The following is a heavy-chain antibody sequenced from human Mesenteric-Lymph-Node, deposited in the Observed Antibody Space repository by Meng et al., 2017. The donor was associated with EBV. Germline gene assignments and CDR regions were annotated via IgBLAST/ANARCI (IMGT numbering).Heavy chain of an antibody. CDR2: IYYSGTT. V-gene: IGHV4-61*01. J-gene: IGHJ4*02. CDR1: ADSLIHGNSY. Sequence: PSESLSLTRSVSADSLIHGNSYWSWILQSPGKVLEWIGFIYYSGTTNYNPSLVSRVTISLDTSKNQFSLRLHSVTAADTAVYYCARDLRYYSDGYFDSWGQGTLVTVSS. D-gene: IGHD1-26*01. CDR3: ARDLRYYSDGYFDS.